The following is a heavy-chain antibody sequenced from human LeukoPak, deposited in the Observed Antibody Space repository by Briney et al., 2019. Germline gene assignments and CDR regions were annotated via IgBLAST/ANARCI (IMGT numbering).Heavy chain of an antibody. Sequence: PSETLSLTCTVSGDSISSSSYYWGWIRQPPGKGLEWIGSIHYSGSTYYNPSLKSRVTISVDTSKNQFSLKLSSVTAADTAVYYCASHDTYYYDSSSPFFDYWGQGTLVTVSS. D-gene: IGHD3-22*01. J-gene: IGHJ4*02. CDR1: GDSISSSSYY. V-gene: IGHV4-39*01. CDR3: ASHDTYYYDSSSPFFDY. CDR2: IHYSGST.